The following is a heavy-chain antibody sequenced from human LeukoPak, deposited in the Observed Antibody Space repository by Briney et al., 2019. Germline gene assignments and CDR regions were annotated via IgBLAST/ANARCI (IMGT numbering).Heavy chain of an antibody. CDR2: ISSSSMTV. J-gene: IGHJ4*02. CDR3: ARDLQEDAIPPLGY. CDR1: GFTFSSYG. Sequence: QPGGTLRLSCAASGFTFSSYGMTWVRQAPGKGLEWLSYISSSSMTVYYADSVKGRFTISRDNGKNSLFLQMNSLRAEDTGVYYCARDLQEDAIPPLGYWGQGTLVTVSS. D-gene: IGHD2-8*01. V-gene: IGHV3-48*01.